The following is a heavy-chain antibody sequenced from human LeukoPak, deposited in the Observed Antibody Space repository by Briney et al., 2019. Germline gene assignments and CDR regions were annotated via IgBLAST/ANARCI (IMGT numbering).Heavy chain of an antibody. J-gene: IGHJ6*02. CDR2: IGTAGDT. CDR1: GFTFSSYD. D-gene: IGHD4-23*01. V-gene: IGHV3-13*04. CDR3: AREGFTNYGGRYYYYGVDV. Sequence: GGSLRLSCAASGFTFSSYDMHWVRQAPGKGLEWVSAIGTAGDTYYAGSVKGRFTISRENAKNSLYLQMNSLTAGDTAVYYCAREGFTNYGGRYYYYGVDVWGPGTTVTVSS.